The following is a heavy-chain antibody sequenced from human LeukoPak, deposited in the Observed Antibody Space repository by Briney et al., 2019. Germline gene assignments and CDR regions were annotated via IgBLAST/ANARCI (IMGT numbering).Heavy chain of an antibody. CDR3: ARDLGYYYDSSVHFDY. V-gene: IGHV3-7*01. CDR2: IKQDGSEK. J-gene: IGHJ4*02. D-gene: IGHD3-22*01. CDR1: GFTFSSYW. Sequence: GGSLRLSCAASGFTFSSYWMSWVRQAPGKGLEWVANIKQDGSEKYYVDSVKGRFTISRDNAKNSLYLQMNSLRAEDTAVYYCARDLGYYYDSSVHFDYWGQGTLVTVSS.